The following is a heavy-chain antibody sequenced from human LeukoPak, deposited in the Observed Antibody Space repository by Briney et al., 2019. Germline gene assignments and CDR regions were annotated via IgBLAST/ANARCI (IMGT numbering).Heavy chain of an antibody. CDR2: ISGSGVNT. V-gene: IGHV3-23*01. D-gene: IGHD6-19*01. Sequence: GGSLRLSCAVSGFTFSSYGMSWVRQAPGKGLEWVLAISGSGVNTYYADSVKGRFTISRDNSKNTLYLQMNSLRAEDTAVYYCASTAGYTSGWYLWGQGTLVTVSS. CDR1: GFTFSSYG. J-gene: IGHJ4*02. CDR3: ASTAGYTSGWYL.